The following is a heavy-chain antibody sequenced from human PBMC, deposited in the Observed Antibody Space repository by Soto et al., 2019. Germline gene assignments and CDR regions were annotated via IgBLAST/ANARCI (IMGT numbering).Heavy chain of an antibody. Sequence: GGSLRLSCAASGFIFSSYDVHWVRQAPGKGLEWVSVITSTSDTYYAASVKGRFTISRENAENSLYLQMNSLRAEDTAVYYCARDFIVATTPYYYYGMDVWGQGTTVTVSS. J-gene: IGHJ6*02. V-gene: IGHV3-13*01. CDR1: GFIFSSYD. D-gene: IGHD5-12*01. CDR3: ARDFIVATTPYYYYGMDV. CDR2: ITSTSDT.